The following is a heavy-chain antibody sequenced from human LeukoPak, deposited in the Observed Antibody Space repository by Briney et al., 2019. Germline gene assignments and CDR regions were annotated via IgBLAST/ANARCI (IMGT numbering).Heavy chain of an antibody. J-gene: IGHJ4*02. CDR2: IYYTGGT. CDR3: ATIFSRDDSDY. Sequence: SETLSLTCSVSGGSITSSSYYWGWIRQPPEKGLEWIGSIYYTGGTYYSPSLKSRVTISVDTSKNQFSLKLSPVTAADTAVYYCATIFSRDDSDYWGQGTLVTVSS. D-gene: IGHD3-16*01. V-gene: IGHV4-39*07. CDR1: GGSITSSSYY.